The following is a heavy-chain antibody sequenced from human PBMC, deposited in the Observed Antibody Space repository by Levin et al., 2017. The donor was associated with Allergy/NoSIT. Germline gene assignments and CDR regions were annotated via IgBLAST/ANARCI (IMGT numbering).Heavy chain of an antibody. Sequence: GGSLRLSCAASGFTFSSYAMSWVRQAPGKGLEWVSTISNSGGSTYYADSVKGRFTISRDNSKNTLYLQMNSLRAEDTAVYYCAKDRGDCSSTSCSESYSWGQGTMVTVSS. CDR1: GFTFSSYA. V-gene: IGHV3-23*01. D-gene: IGHD2-2*01. CDR3: AKDRGDCSSTSCSESYS. CDR2: ISNSGGST. J-gene: IGHJ3*02.